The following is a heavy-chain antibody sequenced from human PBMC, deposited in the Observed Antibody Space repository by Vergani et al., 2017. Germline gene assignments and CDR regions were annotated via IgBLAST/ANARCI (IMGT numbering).Heavy chain of an antibody. V-gene: IGHV4-39*07. CDR1: GVSIRTTSYY. CDR2: LLYSGTA. D-gene: IGHD2-15*01. J-gene: IGHJ4*02. CDR3: ARGRVGDQGYGY. Sequence: QLQLQESGPGLVKPSETLSLTCSVSGVSIRTTSYYWGWIRQSPGKGLEWIGSLLYSGTAYYNPSLKSRVTMSLDTSKNQFSLSLRSVTAADTAVYYCARGRVGDQGYGYWGQGTLVTVSS.